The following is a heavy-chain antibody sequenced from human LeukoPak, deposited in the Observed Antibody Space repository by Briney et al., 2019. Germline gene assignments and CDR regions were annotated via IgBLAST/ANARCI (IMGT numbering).Heavy chain of an antibody. CDR1: GFTFSNYG. D-gene: IGHD6-19*01. Sequence: GRSLRLSCAASGFTFSNYGMHWVRQAPGKGLEWVAVIWYDGTNKYYADSVKGRFTISRDNSKNTLYLQMNSLRPEDTATHYCAKGWPVAGTGGPGGTFDYWGQGTLVTVSS. CDR2: IWYDGTNK. J-gene: IGHJ4*02. V-gene: IGHV3-33*06. CDR3: AKGWPVAGTGGPGGTFDY.